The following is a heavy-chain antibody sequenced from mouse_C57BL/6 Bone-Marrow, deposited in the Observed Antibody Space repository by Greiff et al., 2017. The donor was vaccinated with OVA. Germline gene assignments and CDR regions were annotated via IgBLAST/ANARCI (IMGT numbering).Heavy chain of an antibody. Sequence: QVQLQQPGAELVKPGASVKLSCKASGYTFTSYWMHWVKQRPGRGLEWIGRIAPNSGGTKYNGKFKGKATLTADKSSSTAYMQLSSLTSEDSAVYFCARNWYDYDDYAMDYWGQGTSVTVSS. V-gene: IGHV1-62-3*01. J-gene: IGHJ4*01. D-gene: IGHD2-4*01. CDR1: GYTFTSYW. CDR3: ARNWYDYDDYAMDY. CDR2: IAPNSGGT.